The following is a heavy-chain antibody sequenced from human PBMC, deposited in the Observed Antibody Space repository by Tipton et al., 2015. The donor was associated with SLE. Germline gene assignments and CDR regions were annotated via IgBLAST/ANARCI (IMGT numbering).Heavy chain of an antibody. CDR2: INHSGST. V-gene: IGHV4-39*07. CDR3: ASRGRAFDI. Sequence: TLSLTCTVSGGSISSGGYYWSWIRQPPGKGLEWIGEINHSGSTNYNPSLKSRVTISVDTSKNQFSLKLSSVTAADTAVYYCASRGRAFDIWGQGTMVTVSS. CDR1: GGSISSGGYY. D-gene: IGHD3-10*01. J-gene: IGHJ3*02.